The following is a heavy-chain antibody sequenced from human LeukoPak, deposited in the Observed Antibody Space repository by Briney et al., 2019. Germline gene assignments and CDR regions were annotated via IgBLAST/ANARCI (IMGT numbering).Heavy chain of an antibody. V-gene: IGHV3-9*01. CDR3: AKDDSAEMATISGSFDP. J-gene: IGHJ5*02. CDR2: ISWNSGSI. D-gene: IGHD5-24*01. Sequence: GGSLRLSCAASGFTFDDYAMHWVRQAPGKGLEWVSGISWNSGSIGYADSVKGRFTISRDNAKNSLYLQMNSLRAEDTALYYCAKDDSAEMATISGSFDPWGQGTLVTVSS. CDR1: GFTFDDYA.